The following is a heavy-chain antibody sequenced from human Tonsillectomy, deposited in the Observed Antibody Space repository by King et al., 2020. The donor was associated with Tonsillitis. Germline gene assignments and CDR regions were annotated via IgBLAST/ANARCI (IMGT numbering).Heavy chain of an antibody. V-gene: IGHV4-39*01. CDR2: IYYSGST. J-gene: IGHJ2*01. Sequence: QLQESGPGLVKPSETLSLTCTVSGGSISSNNYFWGWIRQPPGKGLEWIGSIYYSGSTYYNPSLKSRVTISVDTSKNQFSLKLSSVTAADTAVYYCARPQYCSGGSCYPGRWYFDLWGRGTLVTVSS. CDR1: GGSISSNNYF. D-gene: IGHD2-15*01. CDR3: ARPQYCSGGSCYPGRWYFDL.